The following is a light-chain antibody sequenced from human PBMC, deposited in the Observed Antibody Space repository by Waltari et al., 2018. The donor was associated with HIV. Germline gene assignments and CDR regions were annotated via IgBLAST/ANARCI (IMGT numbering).Light chain of an antibody. CDR3: QSYDSSLRNYV. Sequence: QSLLTQPPSMSGAPGQRVTISCTGSSSNIGAGYDAHWYQQLPDTAPKLRMYDTYTLPSGVPDRFSGSKSGPSATLVITGLQPEDEADYYCQSYDSSLRNYVFGTGTKVTFI. V-gene: IGLV1-40*01. CDR1: SSNIGAGYD. J-gene: IGLJ1*01. CDR2: DTY.